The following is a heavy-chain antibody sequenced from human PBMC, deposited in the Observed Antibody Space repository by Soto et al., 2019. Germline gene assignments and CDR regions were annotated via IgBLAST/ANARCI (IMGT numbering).Heavy chain of an antibody. Sequence: EVQLVQSGAEVKKPGESLKISCKGSGYSFTSYWIGWVRQMPGKGLEWTGIIYPGDSDTRYSPSFQGQVTISADKSISTAYLQWSSLKASDTAMYYCARLKRDGYNYSPLYYWGQGTLVTVSS. CDR3: ARLKRDGYNYSPLYY. CDR2: IYPGDSDT. J-gene: IGHJ4*02. D-gene: IGHD5-12*01. V-gene: IGHV5-51*03. CDR1: GYSFTSYW.